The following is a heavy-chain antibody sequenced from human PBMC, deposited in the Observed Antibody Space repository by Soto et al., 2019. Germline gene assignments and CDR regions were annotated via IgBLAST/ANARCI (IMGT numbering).Heavy chain of an antibody. D-gene: IGHD6-13*01. CDR2: IARGSGTI. CDR1: GFTFNSYN. CDR3: ARGGTSSSWTDLLDY. J-gene: IGHJ4*02. V-gene: IGHV3-48*01. Sequence: EVQLVESGGGLVQPGGSLRLSCAASGFTFNSYNMNWVRQAPGKGLEWVSYIARGSGTIYYADSVKGRFSISRDNARNSLYLQMNSLRAEDTAVYYCARGGTSSSWTDLLDYWGQGTLVTVSS.